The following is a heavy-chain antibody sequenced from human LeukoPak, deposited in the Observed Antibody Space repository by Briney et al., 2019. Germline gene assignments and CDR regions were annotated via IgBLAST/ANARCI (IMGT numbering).Heavy chain of an antibody. CDR3: ARVDIVVVPAAKGPYYYYGMDV. CDR1: GYTFTSYG. J-gene: IGHJ6*02. V-gene: IGHV1-18*01. D-gene: IGHD2-2*03. CDR2: ISAYNRNT. Sequence: ASVKVSCKASGYTFTSYGISWVRQAPGQGLEWMGWISAYNRNTNYAQKLQGRVTMTTDTSTSTAYMELRSLRSDDTAVYYCARVDIVVVPAAKGPYYYYGMDVWGQGTTVTVSS.